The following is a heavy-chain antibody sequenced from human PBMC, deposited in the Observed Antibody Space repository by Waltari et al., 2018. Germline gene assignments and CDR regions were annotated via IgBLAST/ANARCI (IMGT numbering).Heavy chain of an antibody. V-gene: IGHV3-7*01. CDR2: MNEDGSEK. CDR3: ARDALPTLMDPDD. J-gene: IGHJ4*02. Sequence: EVQLVESGGGLVQSGGSLRLFCAASGFPFCRFCMLCVRRARGKGLGGVANMNEDGSEKEYVETVKGRITSYRDNAKNSLYMKMNSLGAEDTAVYYCARDALPTLMDPDDWGQGTLVTVSS. D-gene: IGHD2-8*01. CDR1: GFPFCRFC.